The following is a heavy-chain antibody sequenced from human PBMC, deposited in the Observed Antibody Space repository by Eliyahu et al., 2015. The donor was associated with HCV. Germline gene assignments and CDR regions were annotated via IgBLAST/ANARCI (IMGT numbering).Heavy chain of an antibody. J-gene: IGHJ5*02. CDR3: ARHADIGVMREGFDP. V-gene: IGHV4-59*01. Sequence: QVQLQESGPGLVKPSETLSLTCSVSXGSINGYFWSWIRQAPGRGLEWVGYIYYRGYTIYNPPLKSRVTISVDTSQNQFSLKLTSVTAADTAVYYCARHADIGVMREGFDPWGQGTLVTVSS. CDR1: XGSINGYF. CDR2: IYYRGYT. D-gene: IGHD2-15*01.